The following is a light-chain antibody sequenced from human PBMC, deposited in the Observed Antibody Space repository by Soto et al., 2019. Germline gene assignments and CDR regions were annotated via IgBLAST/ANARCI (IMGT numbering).Light chain of an antibody. V-gene: IGKV3-11*01. CDR2: DAS. CDR1: QSVNFY. J-gene: IGKJ2*01. Sequence: EIVLTQSPATLSLSPGERATLSCRASQSVNFYLAWYQQKPGRAPSLLVYDASNRATHIPAKFSGRGAGTDYTLAISALEPEDFSVYYCPHRTTWPPTFGQGTRLQI. CDR3: PHRTTWPPT.